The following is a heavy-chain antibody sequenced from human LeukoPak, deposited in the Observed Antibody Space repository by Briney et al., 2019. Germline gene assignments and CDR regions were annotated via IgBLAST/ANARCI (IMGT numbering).Heavy chain of an antibody. D-gene: IGHD3-10*01. Sequence: GGSLRLSCAASGFTVSSNYMSWVRQAPGKGLEWVSAISGSGGSTYYADSVKGRFTISRDNSKNTLYLQMNSLRAEDTAVYYCAKGLHTMVLGGWGQGTLVTVSS. V-gene: IGHV3-23*01. CDR2: ISGSGGST. CDR3: AKGLHTMVLGG. J-gene: IGHJ4*02. CDR1: GFTVSSNY.